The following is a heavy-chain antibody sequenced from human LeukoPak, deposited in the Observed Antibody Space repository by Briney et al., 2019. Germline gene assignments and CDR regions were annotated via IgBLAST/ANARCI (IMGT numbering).Heavy chain of an antibody. Sequence: GGSLRLSCAAAGFAFSSNALSWVRQAPGEGLDWVSSISVSSTTYYLDSVKGRFTISRDNSNSALFLQMNSLRAEDTALYYCAKCNLDNCREGFHIWGQGTMVTVSS. CDR1: GFAFSSNA. CDR2: ISVSSTT. V-gene: IGHV3-23*01. J-gene: IGHJ3*02. D-gene: IGHD1-1*01. CDR3: AKCNLDNCREGFHI.